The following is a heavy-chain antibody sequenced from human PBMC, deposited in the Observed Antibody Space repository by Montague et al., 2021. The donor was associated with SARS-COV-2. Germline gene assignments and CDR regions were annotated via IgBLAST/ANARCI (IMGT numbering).Heavy chain of an antibody. CDR1: GGSINSFY. CDR3: ARPSMVSRNYYYYGIDV. CDR2: IYHSGTT. Sequence: SETLSLTCIVSGGSINSFYWSWIRQPPGKGLEWIGYIYHSGTTHYGPSLKSRVAISLDTSKNQFSLTLNSVTAADTAVYYCARPSMVSRNYYYYGIDVWGQGTTVTVSS. V-gene: IGHV4-59*01. D-gene: IGHD2-21*01. J-gene: IGHJ6*02.